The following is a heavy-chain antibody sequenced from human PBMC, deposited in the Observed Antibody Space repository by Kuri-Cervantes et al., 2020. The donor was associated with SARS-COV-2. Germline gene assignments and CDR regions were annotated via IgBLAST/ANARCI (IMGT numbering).Heavy chain of an antibody. CDR2: ISGSGSYI. CDR3: ARDQGLAYYDFWSGYSNDAFDI. CDR1: GFSLSRYT. Sequence: GESQKISCAASGFSLSRYTLNWVRQAPGKALEWVSSISGSGSYIYYADSVKGRFTISKESGENSLYLHMNSLRGDDTAVYYCARDQGLAYYDFWSGYSNDAFDIWGQETMVTVSS. J-gene: IGHJ3*02. D-gene: IGHD3-3*01. V-gene: IGHV3-21*01.